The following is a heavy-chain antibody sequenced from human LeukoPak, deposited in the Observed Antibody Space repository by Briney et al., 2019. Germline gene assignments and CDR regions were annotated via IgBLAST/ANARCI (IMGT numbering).Heavy chain of an antibody. CDR2: IYSIGST. CDR1: GSSISNYY. Sequence: SETLSLTCSVSGSSISNYYWSWIRQSPGKGLEWIGYIYSIGSTDYNPSLKSRVTISVETSKNQFSLRLSPVTAADTAVYYCARATVSLAYGMDVWGQGTTVTVSS. D-gene: IGHD4-17*01. V-gene: IGHV4-59*12. J-gene: IGHJ6*02. CDR3: ARATVSLAYGMDV.